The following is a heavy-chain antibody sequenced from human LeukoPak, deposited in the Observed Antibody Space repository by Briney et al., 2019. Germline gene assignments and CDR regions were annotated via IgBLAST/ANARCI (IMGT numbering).Heavy chain of an antibody. Sequence: GGSPRLSCAASGFTFSGSAMHWVRQASGKGLEWVGRIRSKANSYATAYAASVKGRFTISRDDSKNTAYLQMNSLKTEDTAVYYCTRHRVDYYGSGSPFGMDVWGQGTTVTVSS. CDR2: IRSKANSYAT. CDR3: TRHRVDYYGSGSPFGMDV. D-gene: IGHD3-10*01. V-gene: IGHV3-73*01. CDR1: GFTFSGSA. J-gene: IGHJ6*02.